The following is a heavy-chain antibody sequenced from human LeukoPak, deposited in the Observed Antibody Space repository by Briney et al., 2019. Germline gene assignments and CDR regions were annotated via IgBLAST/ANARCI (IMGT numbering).Heavy chain of an antibody. Sequence: PSETLSLTCTVSGGSFITCKYYWPWLPHPPGRGPEGIGSNYQGGRTYYNPSLKCGDTIPVDTPKNQLPLTLVYVTPADATVFYCERRIPGFLGVLWGLGALVTVSS. D-gene: IGHD2-2*02. V-gene: IGHV4-39*01. CDR3: ERRIPGFLGVL. CDR1: GGSFITCKYY. J-gene: IGHJ4*02. CDR2: NYQGGRT.